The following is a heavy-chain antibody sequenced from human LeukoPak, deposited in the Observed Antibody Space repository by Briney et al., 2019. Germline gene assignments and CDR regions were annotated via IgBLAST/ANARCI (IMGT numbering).Heavy chain of an antibody. CDR1: GFTFSSYS. Sequence: GGSLRLSCAASGFTFSSYSMNWVRQAPGKGLEWVSSISSSSSYIYYADSVKGRFTISRDNAKNSLYLQMNSLRAEDTAVYYCARDYHCGGDCYSGPLDYWGQGTLVTVFS. V-gene: IGHV3-21*04. CDR3: ARDYHCGGDCYSGPLDY. CDR2: ISSSSSYI. J-gene: IGHJ4*02. D-gene: IGHD2-21*02.